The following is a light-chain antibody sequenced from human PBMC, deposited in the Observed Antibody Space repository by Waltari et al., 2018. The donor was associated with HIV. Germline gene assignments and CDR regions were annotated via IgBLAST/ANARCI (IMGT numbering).Light chain of an antibody. CDR1: KSISRY. J-gene: IGKJ2*01. CDR3: QQSYTSPHT. CDR2: STS. Sequence: DIQMTQSPSSLSASVGDGVNITCRASKSISRYVNWYQQKPGKAPKLLIHSTSSLQRGVPSRFSGSGSGTEFTLTISGLQFEDSATYYCQQSYTSPHTFGQGTNVEIK. V-gene: IGKV1-39*01.